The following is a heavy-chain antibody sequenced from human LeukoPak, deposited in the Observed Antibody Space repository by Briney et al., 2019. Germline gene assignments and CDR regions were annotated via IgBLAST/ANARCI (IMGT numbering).Heavy chain of an antibody. V-gene: IGHV3-23*01. D-gene: IGHD6-19*01. CDR3: ALLGGSSGWRFDY. J-gene: IGHJ4*02. CDR2: ISGSGGST. CDR1: GFTFSSYA. Sequence: PGGSLRLSCAASGFTFSSYAMSWVRQAPGKGLEWVSAISGSGGSTYYADSVKGRFTISRDNSKNTLYLQMNSLRAEDTAVYYCALLGGSSGWRFDYWGQGTLVTVSS.